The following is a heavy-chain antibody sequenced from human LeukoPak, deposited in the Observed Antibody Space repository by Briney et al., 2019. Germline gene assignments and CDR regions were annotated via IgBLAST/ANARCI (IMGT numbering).Heavy chain of an antibody. J-gene: IGHJ4*02. CDR3: ARDGGYHDSSGYYHSYYFDY. CDR1: GFTFSRHG. V-gene: IGHV3-30*03. CDR2: ISNDGSRK. Sequence: GGSLRLSCAPSGFTFSRHGMHWVRQAPGKGLEWVAIISNDGSRKYYAHSVEGRFTISRDNSKNTLYLQMDSLRAEDTAVYYCARDGGYHDSSGYYHSYYFDYWGQGTLVTVSS. D-gene: IGHD3-22*01.